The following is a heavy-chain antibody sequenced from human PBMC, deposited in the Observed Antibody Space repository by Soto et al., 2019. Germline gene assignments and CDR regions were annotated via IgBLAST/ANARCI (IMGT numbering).Heavy chain of an antibody. D-gene: IGHD6-13*01. Sequence: VKVSCKASGFSSTTYAFSWVRRAPGQGLEWMGLISADSGEPRYAQKFQGRVAMTTDTSTRTAYMELRGLTSDDTAVYFCGVSAGLDFWGQGTRVTVSS. V-gene: IGHV1-18*01. CDR3: GVSAGLDF. CDR2: ISADSGEP. CDR1: GFSSTTYA. J-gene: IGHJ4*02.